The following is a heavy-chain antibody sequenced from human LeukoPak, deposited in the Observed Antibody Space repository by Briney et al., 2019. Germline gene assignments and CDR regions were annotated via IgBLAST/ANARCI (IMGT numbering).Heavy chain of an antibody. CDR1: GFTVSSNY. CDR3: AGGLDYGGYSYYFDY. J-gene: IGHJ4*02. V-gene: IGHV3-53*01. Sequence: GGSLRLSCATSGFTVSSNYMSWVRQAPGKGLEWVSIIYSGGSTYYADSVKGRFTISRDNSKNTLYLQMNSLRAEDTAVYYCAGGLDYGGYSYYFDYWGQGTLVTVSS. D-gene: IGHD4-17*01. CDR2: IYSGGST.